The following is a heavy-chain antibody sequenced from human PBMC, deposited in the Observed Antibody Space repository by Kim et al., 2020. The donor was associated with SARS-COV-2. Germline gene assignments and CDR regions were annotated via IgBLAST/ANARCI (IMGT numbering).Heavy chain of an antibody. Sequence: SQTLSLTCAISGDTVSNNTATWNWIRQSPSRGLEWLGRTYYRSKWYSDYAVSVKSRITINPDTSETQFSLQLNSVTPEDTAVYYCARNGVMVRSAMDVWGHGTTATVSS. D-gene: IGHD3-22*01. V-gene: IGHV6-1*01. CDR3: ARNGVMVRSAMDV. CDR1: GDTVSNNTAT. CDR2: TYYRSKWYS. J-gene: IGHJ6*02.